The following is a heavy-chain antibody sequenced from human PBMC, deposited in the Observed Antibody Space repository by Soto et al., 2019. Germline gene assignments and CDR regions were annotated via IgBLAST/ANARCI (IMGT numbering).Heavy chain of an antibody. CDR2: INAGNGNT. V-gene: IGHV1-3*01. CDR1: GYTFTSCS. CDR3: ARDPISYYYGSGSFDY. D-gene: IGHD3-10*01. Sequence: ASVKVSCKSSGYTFTSCSMHWVRQAPGQRLEWMGWINAGNGNTKYSQKFQGRVTITRDTSASTAYMELSSLRSEDTAVYYCARDPISYYYGSGSFDYWGQGTLVTVSS. J-gene: IGHJ4*02.